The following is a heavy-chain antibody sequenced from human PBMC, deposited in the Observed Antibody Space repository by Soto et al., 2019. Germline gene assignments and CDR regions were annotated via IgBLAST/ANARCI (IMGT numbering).Heavy chain of an antibody. D-gene: IGHD3-3*01. J-gene: IGHJ6*02. V-gene: IGHV2-5*02. Sequence: QITLKESGPTLVKPTQTLTLTCTFSGFSLDTSGVGVAWIRQPPGKALEWLTLIYWDDDKRYSPSLRSRLTITKDTFENRVVLTMTNMVPVDTATYYCSHMESRVASYGLDVWGQGTTVTASS. CDR2: IYWDDDK. CDR1: GFSLDTSGVG. CDR3: SHMESRVASYGLDV.